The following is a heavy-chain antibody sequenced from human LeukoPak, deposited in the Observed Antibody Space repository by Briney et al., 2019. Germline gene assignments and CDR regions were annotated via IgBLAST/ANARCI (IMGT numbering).Heavy chain of an antibody. CDR2: ISYDGTNA. V-gene: IGHV3-30*01. Sequence: GRSLRLSCAASGFTFSMYALHWVRQAPGKGLEWVALISYDGTNADYVDSVKGRFTISRDNSKNTLFLQMNSLRAEDTAVYYCARPPRDSKYAIFDYWGQGTLVTVSS. D-gene: IGHD2-8*01. CDR3: ARPPRDSKYAIFDY. J-gene: IGHJ4*02. CDR1: GFTFSMYA.